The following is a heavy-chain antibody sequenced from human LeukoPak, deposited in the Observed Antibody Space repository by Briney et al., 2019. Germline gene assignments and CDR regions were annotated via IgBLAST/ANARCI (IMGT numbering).Heavy chain of an antibody. Sequence: GASVKVSCKVSGYTLTELSMHWVRQAPGKGLEWMGGFDPEDGETIYAQKFQGRVTMTEDTSTDTAYMELSRLRSDDTAVYYCARDLIVVVNPKPEYFQHWGQGTLVTVSS. CDR2: FDPEDGET. CDR3: ARDLIVVVNPKPEYFQH. J-gene: IGHJ1*01. V-gene: IGHV1-24*01. CDR1: GYTLTELS. D-gene: IGHD3-22*01.